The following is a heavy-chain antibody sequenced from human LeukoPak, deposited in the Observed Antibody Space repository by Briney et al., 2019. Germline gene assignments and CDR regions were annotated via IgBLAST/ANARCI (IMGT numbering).Heavy chain of an antibody. CDR3: ARGRYYDFWSGYYTDFDY. CDR2: INWNGGST. Sequence: PGGALRLSCAASGVTFDDYGMSWVRQAPGKGLEWVSGINWNGGSTGYADSVKGRFTISRDNAKNSLYLQMNSLRAEGTAVYYCARGRYYDFWSGYYTDFDYWGQGTLVTVSS. D-gene: IGHD3-3*01. J-gene: IGHJ4*02. V-gene: IGHV3-20*04. CDR1: GVTFDDYG.